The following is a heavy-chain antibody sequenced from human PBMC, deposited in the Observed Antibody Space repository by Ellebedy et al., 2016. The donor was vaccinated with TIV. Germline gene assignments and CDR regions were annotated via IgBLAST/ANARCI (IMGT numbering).Heavy chain of an antibody. Sequence: GESLKISCAASGFTFSSYAMHWVRQAPGKGLEWVAVISYDGSNKYYADSVKGRFTISRDNSKNTLYLQMNSLGAEDTAVYYCVGGWAGGLDGWGQGTTVTVSS. CDR2: ISYDGSNK. J-gene: IGHJ6*02. V-gene: IGHV3-30-3*01. D-gene: IGHD6-19*01. CDR3: VGGWAGGLDG. CDR1: GFTFSSYA.